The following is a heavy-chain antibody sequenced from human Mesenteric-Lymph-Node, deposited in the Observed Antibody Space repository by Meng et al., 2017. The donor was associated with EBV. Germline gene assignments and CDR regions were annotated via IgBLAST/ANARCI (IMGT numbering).Heavy chain of an antibody. CDR1: GGSVSSTSYY. Sequence: QGRIQDRGPGRWKPSVTLSLTCPVSGGSVSSTSYYWSWIRQPPGKRLEWIGYVYYSGSTNYNPSLKSRVTISVDTSKNQFSLNLYSVTAADTAVYYCARENPARGNWFDPWGQGALVTVSS. CDR3: ARENPARGNWFDP. CDR2: VYYSGST. J-gene: IGHJ5*02. V-gene: IGHV4-61*01. D-gene: IGHD3-10*01.